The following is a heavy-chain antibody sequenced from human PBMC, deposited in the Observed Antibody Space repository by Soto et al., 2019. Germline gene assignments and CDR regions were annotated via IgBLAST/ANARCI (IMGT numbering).Heavy chain of an antibody. V-gene: IGHV5-10-1*01. CDR2: IDPSDSYT. Sequence: GESLKISCKGSGDSFTSYWISWVRQMPGKGLEWMGKIDPSDSYTNYSPSFQSHVTISADKSISTAYLQWSSLKASDTAMYYCARHGDSSAFGIDYWGQGILVTVSS. CDR1: GDSFTSYW. D-gene: IGHD6-19*01. CDR3: ARHGDSSAFGIDY. J-gene: IGHJ4*02.